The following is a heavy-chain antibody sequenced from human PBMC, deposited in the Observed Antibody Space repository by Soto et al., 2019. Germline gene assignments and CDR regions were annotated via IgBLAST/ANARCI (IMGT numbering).Heavy chain of an antibody. CDR2: IYYSGST. D-gene: IGHD5-12*01. CDR3: ARGGVMVATTSPLDY. CDR1: GGSISSGGYY. J-gene: IGHJ4*02. Sequence: SETLSLTCTVSGGSISSGGYYWSWIRQHPGKGLEWIGYIYYSGSTYYNPSLKSRVTISVDRSKYQFSLKLSSVTAADPAVYYCARGGVMVATTSPLDYWGQGTLVTVSS. V-gene: IGHV4-31*03.